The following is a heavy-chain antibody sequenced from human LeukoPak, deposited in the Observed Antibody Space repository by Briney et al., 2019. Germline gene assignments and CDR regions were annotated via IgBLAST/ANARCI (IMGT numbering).Heavy chain of an antibody. CDR3: TYSSTYTRQIDH. CDR1: GFTFSNFG. CDR2: ISGTGGST. Sequence: GGSLRLSCAASGFTFSNFGMNWVRQAPGKGLEWVSSISGTGGSTFYADSVKGRFIISRDNSKNSLYVQMNNLRAEDTAIYYCTYSSTYTRQIDHWGQGTLVAVSS. V-gene: IGHV3-23*01. J-gene: IGHJ5*02. D-gene: IGHD4-11*01.